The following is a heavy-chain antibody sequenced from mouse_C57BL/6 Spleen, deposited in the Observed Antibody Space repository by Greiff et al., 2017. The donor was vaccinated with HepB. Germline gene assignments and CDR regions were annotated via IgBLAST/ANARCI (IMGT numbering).Heavy chain of an antibody. J-gene: IGHJ1*03. Sequence: QVQLQQSGAELVRPGASVTLSCKASGYTFTDYEMHWVKQTPVHGLEWIGAIDPETGGTAYNQKFKGKAILTADKSSSTAYMELRSLTSEDSAVYYCTRTLLITTVVGSRYFDVWGTGTTVTVSS. D-gene: IGHD1-1*01. CDR1: GYTFTDYE. V-gene: IGHV1-15*01. CDR2: IDPETGGT. CDR3: TRTLLITTVVGSRYFDV.